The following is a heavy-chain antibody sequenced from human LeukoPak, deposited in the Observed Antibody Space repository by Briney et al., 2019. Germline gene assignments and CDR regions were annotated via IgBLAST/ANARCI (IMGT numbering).Heavy chain of an antibody. CDR2: INPNSGGT. V-gene: IGHV1-2*02. Sequence: GASVKVSCKASGYTFTGYYMHWVRQAPGQGLEWMGWINPNSGGTNYAQKFQGRVTMTRDTSISTAYMELSRLRSDDTAVYYCARVMVRGVKGSFDPWGQGTLVTVSS. D-gene: IGHD3-10*01. CDR3: ARVMVRGVKGSFDP. CDR1: GYTFTGYY. J-gene: IGHJ5*02.